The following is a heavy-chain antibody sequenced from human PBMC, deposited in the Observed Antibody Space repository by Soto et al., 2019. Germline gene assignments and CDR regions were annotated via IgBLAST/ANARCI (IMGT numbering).Heavy chain of an antibody. Sequence: QVQLQESGPGLVKPSQTLSLTCTVSGGSISSGGYYWSWIRQHPGKGLEWIGYIYYSGSTYYNPSLKNRVTISVDTPKNQFSLKLSSVTAADTAVYYCARVAYYDFWSGYYTLDIFDYWGQGTLVTVSS. V-gene: IGHV4-31*03. D-gene: IGHD3-3*01. J-gene: IGHJ4*02. CDR1: GGSISSGGYY. CDR2: IYYSGST. CDR3: ARVAYYDFWSGYYTLDIFDY.